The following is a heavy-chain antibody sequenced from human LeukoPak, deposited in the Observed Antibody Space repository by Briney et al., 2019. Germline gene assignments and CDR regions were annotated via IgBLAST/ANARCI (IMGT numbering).Heavy chain of an antibody. V-gene: IGHV3-74*01. J-gene: IGHJ5*02. Sequence: GGSLRLSCAASGFTFSSYWMSWVRQGPGKGLVWVSRISTDGSSTDYAGSVKGRFTISRENAKNTLYLQMNSLRAEDTAVYYCARTRTLAIAGGFDTWGQGSLVTVSS. CDR1: GFTFSSYW. D-gene: IGHD3-16*01. CDR2: ISTDGSST. CDR3: ARTRTLAIAGGFDT.